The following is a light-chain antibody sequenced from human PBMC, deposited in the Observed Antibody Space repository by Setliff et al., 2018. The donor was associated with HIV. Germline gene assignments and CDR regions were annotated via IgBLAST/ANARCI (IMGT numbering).Light chain of an antibody. CDR3: QVWDSSSDHYV. CDR1: NIGIKS. CDR2: YDH. J-gene: IGLJ1*01. V-gene: IGLV3-21*04. Sequence: SYELTQRPSVSVAPGKTARITCGGDNIGIKSVPWYQQKPGQAPVVVMYYDHDRPSWIPERFSGSNSGNTATLTISRVEVGDEADYYCQVWDSSSDHYVFGSGTKVTVL.